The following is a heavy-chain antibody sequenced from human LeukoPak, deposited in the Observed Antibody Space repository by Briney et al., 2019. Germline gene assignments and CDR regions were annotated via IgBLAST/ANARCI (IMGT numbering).Heavy chain of an antibody. CDR3: ARGLVGGAFDI. V-gene: IGHV3-15*07. CDR2: IKSKTDGGTT. D-gene: IGHD1-26*01. Sequence: GGSLRLSCAASGFTFSNAWMNWVRQAPGKGLEWVGRIKSKTDGGTTDYAAPVKGRFTISRDDSKNTLYLQINSLKTEDTAVYYCARGLVGGAFDIWGQGTMVTVSS. J-gene: IGHJ3*02. CDR1: GFTFSNAW.